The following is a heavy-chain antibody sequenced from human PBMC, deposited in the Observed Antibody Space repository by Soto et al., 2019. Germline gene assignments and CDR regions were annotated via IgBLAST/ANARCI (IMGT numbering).Heavy chain of an antibody. CDR1: GFTFSSYA. J-gene: IGHJ3*02. CDR2: ISGSGGST. V-gene: IGHV3-23*01. CDR3: AKDLVPSYYYDSSGYVVGNAFDI. Sequence: EVQLLESGGGLVQPGGSLRLSCAASGFTFSSYAMSWVRQAPGKGLEWVSAISGSGGSTYYADSVKGRFTISRDNSKNTLYLQMNSLRAEDMAVYYCAKDLVPSYYYDSSGYVVGNAFDIWGQGTMVTVSS. D-gene: IGHD3-22*01.